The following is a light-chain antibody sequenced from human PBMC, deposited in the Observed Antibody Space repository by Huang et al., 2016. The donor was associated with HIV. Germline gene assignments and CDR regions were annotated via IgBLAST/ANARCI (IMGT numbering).Light chain of an antibody. CDR2: DAS. J-gene: IGKJ4*01. V-gene: IGKV3-11*01. CDR1: QSIRTY. Sequence: EAVLTQSPATLSLSPGERATLSCRASQSIRTYLAWYQQKPGQAPRLLIDDASTRATGIPARFSGSGSGTDFTLTISNLQSEDFAVYYCQQRSAWPLTFGGGTKVEI. CDR3: QQRSAWPLT.